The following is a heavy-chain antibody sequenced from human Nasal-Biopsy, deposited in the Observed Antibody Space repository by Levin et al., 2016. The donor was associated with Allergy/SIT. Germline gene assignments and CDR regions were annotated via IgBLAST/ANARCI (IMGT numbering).Heavy chain of an antibody. J-gene: IGHJ3*02. V-gene: IGHV3-11*06. CDR2: IISSGSHT. CDR1: GLSFGDSY. D-gene: IGHD1-26*01. Sequence: GESLKISCAASGLSFGDSYMSWIRQAPGKGLEWVSYIISSGSHTHYADSVKGRFTISRDDAKNALFLQMNSLRAEDTAVYYCARLVGPTTESRAFDIWGQGTLVTVSS. CDR3: ARLVGPTTESRAFDI.